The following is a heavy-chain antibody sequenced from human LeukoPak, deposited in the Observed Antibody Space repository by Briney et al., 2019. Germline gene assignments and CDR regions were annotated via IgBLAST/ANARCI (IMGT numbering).Heavy chain of an antibody. D-gene: IGHD4-4*01. Sequence: ASVEVSCKASGYSLSSNGISWARQAPGQGLEWMGWISDYSGNTKYAQNFQDRVTLTTDRSTNTAYMELRSLRSDDTAVYYCAREGATDYYFDPWGQGTLVTVSS. J-gene: IGHJ4*02. CDR3: AREGATDYYFDP. CDR1: GYSLSSNG. CDR2: ISDYSGNT. V-gene: IGHV1-18*01.